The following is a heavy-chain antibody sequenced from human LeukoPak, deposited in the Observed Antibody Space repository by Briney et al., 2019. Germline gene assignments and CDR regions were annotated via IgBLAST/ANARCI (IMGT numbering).Heavy chain of an antibody. D-gene: IGHD2-21*02. J-gene: IGHJ4*02. Sequence: GGSLRLSCVASGFTFSSYWMNWVRQAPGKGLVWVSQINSDGSDTSYADSVKGRFTISRGNAKNTLYLQMSSLRAEDTAVYYCSGGGSIEVTGYWGQGTLVTVSS. CDR1: GFTFSSYW. CDR3: SGGGSIEVTGY. CDR2: INSDGSDT. V-gene: IGHV3-74*01.